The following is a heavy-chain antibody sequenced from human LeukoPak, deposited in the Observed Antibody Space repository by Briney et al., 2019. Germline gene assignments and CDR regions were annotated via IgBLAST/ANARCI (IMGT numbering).Heavy chain of an antibody. V-gene: IGHV3-23*01. CDR1: GFTFSSYA. CDR2: ISVSGGST. CDR3: AKEAEGELHWGGYFEY. Sequence: GGSLRLSCAASGFTFSSYAMNWVRQAPGKGLDWVSAISVSGGSTYYADSVKGRFTISRDNSKNTLYLELNSLRAEDSAVYYCAKEAEGELHWGGYFEYWGQGTLVTVSS. J-gene: IGHJ4*02. D-gene: IGHD3-16*01.